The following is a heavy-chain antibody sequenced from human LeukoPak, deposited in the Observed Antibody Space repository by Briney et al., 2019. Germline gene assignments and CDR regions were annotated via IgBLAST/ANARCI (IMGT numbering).Heavy chain of an antibody. D-gene: IGHD3-10*01. J-gene: IGHJ4*02. CDR2: IYYSGST. Sequence: SETLSLTCTVSGGSISSGDYYWSWIRQPPGKDREWIGYIYYSGSTYYNPSLKSRVTISVDTSKNQFSLKLSSVTAADTAVYYCARGVPGYYGPFIDWGQGTLVTVSS. CDR1: GGSISSGDYY. CDR3: ARGVPGYYGPFID. V-gene: IGHV4-30-4*08.